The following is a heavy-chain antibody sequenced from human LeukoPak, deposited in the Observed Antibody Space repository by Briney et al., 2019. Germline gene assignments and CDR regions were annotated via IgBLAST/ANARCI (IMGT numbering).Heavy chain of an antibody. D-gene: IGHD3-10*01. Sequence: SETLSLTCTVSGGSISSYYWSWIRQPPGKGLEWIGYIYYSGSTNYNPSLKSRVTISVDTSKNQFSLKLSSVTAADTAVYYCARDGTSGSGINYYYGMDVWGPGTTVTVSS. V-gene: IGHV4-59*01. CDR1: GGSISSYY. J-gene: IGHJ6*02. CDR3: ARDGTSGSGINYYYGMDV. CDR2: IYYSGST.